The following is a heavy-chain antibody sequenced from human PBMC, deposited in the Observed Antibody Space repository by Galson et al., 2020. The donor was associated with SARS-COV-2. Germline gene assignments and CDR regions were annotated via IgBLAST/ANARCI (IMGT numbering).Heavy chain of an antibody. CDR1: GLSFNTHD. D-gene: IGHD2-2*01. CDR3: AGSGIVVLNEFENFYYYYMDV. J-gene: IGHJ6*03. CDR2: VQYDGRTK. Sequence: GGSLRLSCAASGLSFNTHDMHWVRQAPGKGLEWVAYVQYDGRTKYNADSVQGRVTISRDNSENTVYLQLNSLRAEDTAVYYCAGSGIVVLNEFENFYYYYMDVWGKGTTVTVSS. V-gene: IGHV3-30*02.